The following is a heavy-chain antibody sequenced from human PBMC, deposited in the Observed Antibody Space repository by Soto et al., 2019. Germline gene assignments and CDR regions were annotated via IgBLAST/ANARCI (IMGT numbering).Heavy chain of an antibody. CDR3: ARIGYGYPSGRGWFDP. J-gene: IGHJ5*02. CDR1: GYTITSYT. V-gene: IGHV1-3*01. D-gene: IGHD5-18*01. CDR2: INAGNGDT. Sequence: QVQLVQSGAEVKKSGASVKVSCKASGYTITSYTMHWVRQAPGQSLEWMGWINAGNGDTKYSQKFQGRVTITRDISASTAYMELSSLRSEDTAVYYCARIGYGYPSGRGWFDPWGQGTLVTVSS.